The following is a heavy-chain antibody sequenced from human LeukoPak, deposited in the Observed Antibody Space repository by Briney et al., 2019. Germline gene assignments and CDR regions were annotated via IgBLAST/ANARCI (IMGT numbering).Heavy chain of an antibody. J-gene: IGHJ4*02. CDR3: ARVSGFYYFDY. CDR1: GFTFSSCW. CDR2: IHSEGSAT. V-gene: IGHV3-74*01. D-gene: IGHD2/OR15-2a*01. Sequence: GGSLRLSCAASGFTFSSCWMHWVRQAQGKGLEWVSRIHSEGSATNYADSVKGRFTISRDNAENTVSLQMNSLRAEDTAVYYCARVSGFYYFDYWGQGTLVTVSS.